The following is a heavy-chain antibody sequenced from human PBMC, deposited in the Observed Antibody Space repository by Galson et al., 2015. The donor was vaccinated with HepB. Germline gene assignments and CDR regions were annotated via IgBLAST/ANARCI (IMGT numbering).Heavy chain of an antibody. CDR3: ARPRGYMVQGVIITLDAFDI. V-gene: IGHV5-51*03. CDR1: GYSFTSYW. J-gene: IGHJ3*02. CDR2: IYPGDSDT. D-gene: IGHD3-10*01. Sequence: QSGAEVKKPGESLKISCKGSGYSFTSYWIGWVRQMPGKGLEWMGIIYPGDSDTRYSPSFQGQVTVSADKSISTAYLQWSSLKASDTAMYYCARPRGYMVQGVIITLDAFDIWGQGTMVTVSS.